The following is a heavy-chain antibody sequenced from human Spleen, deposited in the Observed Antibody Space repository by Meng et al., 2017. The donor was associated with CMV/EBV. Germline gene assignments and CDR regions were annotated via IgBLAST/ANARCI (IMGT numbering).Heavy chain of an antibody. Sequence: ASVKVSCKASGYTFTGYYMHWVRQAPGQGLEWMGWINPNSGGTNYAQKFQGRVTMTRDTSISTAYMELSRLRSDDTAVYYCARDTGGITIFGVVTYGMDVWGQGTTVTVSS. CDR3: ARDTGGITIFGVVTYGMDV. V-gene: IGHV1-2*02. D-gene: IGHD3-3*01. CDR2: INPNSGGT. J-gene: IGHJ6*02. CDR1: GYTFTGYY.